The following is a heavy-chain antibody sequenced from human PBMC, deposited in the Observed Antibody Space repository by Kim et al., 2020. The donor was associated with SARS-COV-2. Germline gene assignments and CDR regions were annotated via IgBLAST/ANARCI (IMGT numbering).Heavy chain of an antibody. J-gene: IGHJ2*01. CDR3: ARQHGDQMYWYFDL. Sequence: SRKCQGRVTITRDTSASTAYLELDSLRSEDTAVYYCARQHGDQMYWYFDLWGRGTLVTVSS. D-gene: IGHD4-17*01. V-gene: IGHV1-3*01.